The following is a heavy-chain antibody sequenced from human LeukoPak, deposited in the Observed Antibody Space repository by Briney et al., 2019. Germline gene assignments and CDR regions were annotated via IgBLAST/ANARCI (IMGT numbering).Heavy chain of an antibody. V-gene: IGHV4-39*02. Sequence: SETLSLTCTVSGGSVSSSSYYWGWIRQPPGKGLEWIGTIYYSGGTYYNPSLKSRVTITVDTFKNHFSLKLSSVTAADTAVYYCASRYDYSNYIDYWGQGTLVTVSS. D-gene: IGHD4-11*01. CDR3: ASRYDYSNYIDY. CDR2: IYYSGGT. CDR1: GGSVSSSSYY. J-gene: IGHJ4*02.